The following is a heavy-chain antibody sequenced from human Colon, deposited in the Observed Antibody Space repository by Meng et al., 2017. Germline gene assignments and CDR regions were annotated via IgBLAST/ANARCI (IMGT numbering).Heavy chain of an antibody. CDR3: ARRAVRGDIDY. D-gene: IGHD3-10*01. V-gene: IGHV4-39*01. Sequence: QPQLQESGPGLVKPSEILSLTCTVSGGSLSSRTYHWGWIRQPPGKGLEWMGSINYSGTTYYHSSLKSRVTISVDTSKMQFSLRLTSVTAADTAVYYCARRAVRGDIDYWGHGTLVTVSS. CDR1: GGSLSSRTYH. J-gene: IGHJ4*01. CDR2: INYSGTT.